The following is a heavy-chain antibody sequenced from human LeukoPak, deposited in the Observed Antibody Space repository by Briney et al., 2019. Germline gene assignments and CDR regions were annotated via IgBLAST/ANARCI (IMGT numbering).Heavy chain of an antibody. J-gene: IGHJ4*02. CDR3: VKGDYGDYPYYFDY. CDR2: ISSNGGST. Sequence: GGSLRLSCSASGFTFSYYAMHWVRQAAGKGLEFVSGISSNGGSTYYADSLKGRFTISRDNSKNTLYLQMSSLRAEDTAVYYCVKGDYGDYPYYFDYWGQGTLVTVSS. CDR1: GFTFSYYA. D-gene: IGHD4-17*01. V-gene: IGHV3-64D*09.